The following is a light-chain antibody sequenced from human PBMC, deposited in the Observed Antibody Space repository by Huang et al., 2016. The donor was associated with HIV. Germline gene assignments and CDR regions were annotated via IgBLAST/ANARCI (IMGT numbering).Light chain of an antibody. CDR2: DVS. CDR1: QSIDSEY. CDR3: QQYVTSPWT. V-gene: IGKV3D-20*01. Sequence: IVLTPSPATLSLSPGERVTLSGGASQSIDSEYVAGYQQKPGLAPRLLVYDVSSRAAGVPDRFSGSGSGTDFTLTIYRLEPEDFAVYYCQQYVTSPWTFGQGTKVEIK. J-gene: IGKJ1*01.